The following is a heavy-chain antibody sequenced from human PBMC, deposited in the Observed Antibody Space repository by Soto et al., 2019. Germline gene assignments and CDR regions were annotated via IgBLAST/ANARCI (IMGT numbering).Heavy chain of an antibody. Sequence: EVQLVESGGGLLKPGGSLRLSCAASGFTFTYAWMDWVRQAPGKGLEWVGRIKSKTDGATTDYAAPVKGRFSISRDDSNNTLYLQMNSLKTEDTGVYYCATVHTTVTFDSWGHGTLVTVSS. V-gene: IGHV3-15*07. CDR2: IKSKTDGATT. J-gene: IGHJ4*01. CDR1: GFTFTYAW. D-gene: IGHD4-17*01. CDR3: ATVHTTVTFDS.